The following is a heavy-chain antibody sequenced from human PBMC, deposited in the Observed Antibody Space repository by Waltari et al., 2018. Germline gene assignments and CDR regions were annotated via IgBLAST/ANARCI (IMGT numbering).Heavy chain of an antibody. CDR1: GFTFSSYS. CDR3: ARGRQAFDY. CDR2: ISSSSSYI. Sequence: EVQLVESGGGLVKPGGSLRLSCAASGFTFSSYSMNWVRQAPGKGLELVSSISSSSSYIYYADSVKGRFTISRDNAKNSLYLQMNSLRAEDTAVYYCARGRQAFDYWGQGTLVTVSS. V-gene: IGHV3-21*01. J-gene: IGHJ4*02.